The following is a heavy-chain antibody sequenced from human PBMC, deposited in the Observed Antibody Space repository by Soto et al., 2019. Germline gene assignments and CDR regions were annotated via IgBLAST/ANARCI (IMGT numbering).Heavy chain of an antibody. CDR1: GGSIRSDYYY. V-gene: IGHV4-39*01. CDR2: IFHSGST. J-gene: IGHJ6*03. Sequence: QLQLQESGPGLVKPSETLSLTCTVSGGSIRSDYYYWGWIRQPPGKGLEWIGSIFHSGSTHYSPSLKSRITISADTSKNQFSLELSSVTAADTAVYYCARTGTYYDFWSGFPDTNSYYYYYMDVWGKGTTVTVSS. D-gene: IGHD3-3*01. CDR3: ARTGTYYDFWSGFPDTNSYYYYYMDV.